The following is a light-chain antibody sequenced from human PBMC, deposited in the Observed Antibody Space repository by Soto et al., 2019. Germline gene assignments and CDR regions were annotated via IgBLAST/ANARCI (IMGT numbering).Light chain of an antibody. Sequence: QSALTQPASVSGSPGQSITISCTGSSSDVGGYNYVSWYQQHPGKDPKLMIYEVSNRPSGASSRFSGSKSGNTASLTISGLQAEDEADYYCSSFTSTSSLPYVFGTGTKLTVL. CDR3: SSFTSTSSLPYV. J-gene: IGLJ1*01. CDR1: SSDVGGYNY. CDR2: EVS. V-gene: IGLV2-14*01.